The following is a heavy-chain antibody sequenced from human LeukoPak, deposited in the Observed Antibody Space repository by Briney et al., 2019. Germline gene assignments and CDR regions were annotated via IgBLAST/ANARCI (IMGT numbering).Heavy chain of an antibody. D-gene: IGHD3-22*01. CDR3: ARAGLTYYYDSSGYSGRYYYIDV. J-gene: IGHJ6*03. CDR1: GYTFTSYG. V-gene: IGHV1-18*01. CDR2: ISPYNGNT. Sequence: ASVKVSCKASGYTFTSYGISWVRQAPGQGLEWMGWISPYNGNTNYAQKLQGRVTMTTDTSTSTAYMELRSLRSDETAVYYCARAGLTYYYDSSGYSGRYYYIDVWGKGTTVTVSS.